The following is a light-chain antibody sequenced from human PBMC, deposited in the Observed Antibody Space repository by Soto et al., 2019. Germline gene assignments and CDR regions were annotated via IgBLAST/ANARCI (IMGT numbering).Light chain of an antibody. Sequence: EVVLTQSPGILSLSPGERASLSCGASQSSSSSFLAWYQQKPGQAPRLLIYGASTRATGIPARFSGSGSGTEFTLTISSLQSDDFAVYYCQQYSIWRTFGQGTKVDI. V-gene: IGKV3-15*01. CDR1: QSSSSS. CDR2: GAS. CDR3: QQYSIWRT. J-gene: IGKJ1*01.